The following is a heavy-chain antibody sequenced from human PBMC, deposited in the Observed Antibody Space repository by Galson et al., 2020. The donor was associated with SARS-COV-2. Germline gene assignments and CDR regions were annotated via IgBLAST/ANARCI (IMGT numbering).Heavy chain of an antibody. D-gene: IGHD3-16*01. CDR3: ARGITAQQGEDY. Sequence: SETLSLTCTVSDGSISSSSYYWGWIRQPPGKGLEWIGSIYYSGSTYYNPSLKSRVTISVDTSKNQFSLKLSSVTAADTAVYYCARGITAQQGEDYWGQGTLVTVSS. CDR2: IYYSGST. V-gene: IGHV4-39*07. CDR1: DGSISSSSYY. J-gene: IGHJ4*02.